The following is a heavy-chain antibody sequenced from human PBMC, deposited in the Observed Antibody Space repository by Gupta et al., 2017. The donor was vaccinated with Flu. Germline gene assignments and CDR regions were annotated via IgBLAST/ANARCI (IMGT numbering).Heavy chain of an antibody. Sequence: EVQLVDPGGGRFKPGGPLTLPCPPPGFHLGTERLLWARQAPGKGLEWVSSISSSSSYIYYADSMKGRLTISRDNAKNSLYLQMNSLRAEDTAVYYCARGFSIVGANNWFDPWGQGTLVTVSS. J-gene: IGHJ5*02. CDR1: GFHLGTER. V-gene: IGHV3-21*01. D-gene: IGHD1-26*01. CDR2: ISSSSSYI. CDR3: ARGFSIVGANNWFDP.